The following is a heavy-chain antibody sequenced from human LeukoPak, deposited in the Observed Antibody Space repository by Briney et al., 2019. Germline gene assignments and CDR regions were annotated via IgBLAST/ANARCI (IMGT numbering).Heavy chain of an antibody. D-gene: IGHD6-19*01. Sequence: GGSLRLSCAASGFSFSSYWMSWVRQAPGKGLEWVANIKQDGSEKYYVDSVKGRFTISRDNSKNTLYLQMNSLRAEDTAVYYCAKAVAGLYYYYGMDVWGQGTTVTVSS. CDR3: AKAVAGLYYYYGMDV. CDR2: IKQDGSEK. J-gene: IGHJ6*02. CDR1: GFSFSSYW. V-gene: IGHV3-7*03.